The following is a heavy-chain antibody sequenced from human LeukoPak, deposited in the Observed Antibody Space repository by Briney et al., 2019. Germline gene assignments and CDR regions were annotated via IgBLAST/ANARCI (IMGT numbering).Heavy chain of an antibody. D-gene: IGHD5-18*01. Sequence: SVKVSCKASGGTFSSYAISWVRQAPGQGLEWMGRIIPILGIANCAQKFQGRVTITADKSTSTAYMELSSLRSEDTAVYYCARGGGYSYAGPGYFDYWGQGTLVTVSS. V-gene: IGHV1-69*04. J-gene: IGHJ4*02. CDR2: IIPILGIA. CDR3: ARGGGYSYAGPGYFDY. CDR1: GGTFSSYA.